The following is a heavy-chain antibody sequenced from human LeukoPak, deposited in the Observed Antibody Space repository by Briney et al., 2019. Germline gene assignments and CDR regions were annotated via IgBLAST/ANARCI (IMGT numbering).Heavy chain of an antibody. V-gene: IGHV3-21*01. J-gene: IGHJ4*02. CDR1: GFTFSGYS. CDR2: ISNTGSYT. D-gene: IGHD4-17*01. Sequence: PGGSLRLSCAASGFTFSGYSLTWVRQAPGKGLEWVSSISNTGSYTYYLDSVKGRFTISRDNAKNSTFLQMNSLRAEDTAVYYCARAWRKIAHDYGDYAGWGLFDYWGQGTLVTVSS. CDR3: ARAWRKIAHDYGDYAGWGLFDY.